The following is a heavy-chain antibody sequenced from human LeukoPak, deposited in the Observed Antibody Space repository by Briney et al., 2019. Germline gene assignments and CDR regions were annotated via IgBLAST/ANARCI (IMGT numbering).Heavy chain of an antibody. CDR2: ISGSSSYI. V-gene: IGHV3-21*01. CDR3: ARELTTVTSYYFDY. J-gene: IGHJ4*02. CDR1: GFTFSSYS. D-gene: IGHD4-11*01. Sequence: GGSLRLSCAASGFTFSSYSMNWVRQAPGKGLEWFSSISGSSSYIYYADSVKGRFTISRDNAKNLLFLQMNSLRAEDTAVYYCARELTTVTSYYFDYWGQGTLVTVSS.